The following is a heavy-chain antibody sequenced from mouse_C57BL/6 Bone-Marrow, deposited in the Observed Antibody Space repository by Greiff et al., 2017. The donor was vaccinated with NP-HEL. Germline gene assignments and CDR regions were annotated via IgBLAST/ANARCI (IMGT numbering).Heavy chain of an antibody. CDR3: ARRDYYGNYFDY. V-gene: IGHV8-12*01. J-gene: IGHJ2*01. CDR1: GFSLSTSGMG. Sequence: QVTLKVCGPGILQSSQTLSLTCSFSGFSLSTSGMGVSWIRQPSGKGLEWLAHIYWDDDKRSNPSLKSRLTISKDTSRNQVFLKITSVDTADTATYYCARRDYYGNYFDYWGQGTTLTVSS. CDR2: IYWDDDK. D-gene: IGHD2-1*01.